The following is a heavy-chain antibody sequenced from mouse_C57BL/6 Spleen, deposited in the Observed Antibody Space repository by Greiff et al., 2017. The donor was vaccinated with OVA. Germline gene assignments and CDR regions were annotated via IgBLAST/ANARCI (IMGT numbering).Heavy chain of an antibody. D-gene: IGHD1-1*01. CDR3: ARPDGSNYWYFDV. V-gene: IGHV5-17*01. CDR1: GFTFSDYG. CDR2: ISSGSSTI. Sequence: EVQVVESGGGLVKPGGSLKLSCAASGFTFSDYGMHWVRQAPEKGLEWVAYISSGSSTIYYAETVKGRFTISRDNAKNTLFLQMTSLRSEDTAMYYCARPDGSNYWYFDVWGTGTTVTVSS. J-gene: IGHJ1*03.